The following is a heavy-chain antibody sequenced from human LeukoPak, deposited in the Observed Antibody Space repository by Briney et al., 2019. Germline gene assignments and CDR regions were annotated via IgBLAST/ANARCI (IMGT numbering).Heavy chain of an antibody. D-gene: IGHD6-19*01. Sequence: GSLRLSCAASGFTVSTNFMSWVRRAPGKGLEWVSAISGSGGSTYYADSVKGRFTISRDNSKNTLYLQMNSLRAEDTAVYYCARNTYSSGWYVLFYWGQGTLVTVSS. V-gene: IGHV3-23*01. CDR2: ISGSGGST. CDR3: ARNTYSSGWYVLFY. CDR1: GFTVSTNF. J-gene: IGHJ4*02.